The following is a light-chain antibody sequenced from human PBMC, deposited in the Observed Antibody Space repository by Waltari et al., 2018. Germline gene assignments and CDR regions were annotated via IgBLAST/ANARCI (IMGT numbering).Light chain of an antibody. CDR3: QQYGSSRRT. CDR2: GAS. CDR1: QSVSSSY. V-gene: IGKV3-20*01. J-gene: IGKJ1*01. Sequence: EIVLTQSPGTLSLSPGERATLSCRASQSVSSSYLAWYQQKPGQAPRLLIYGASSRATGIPDRVSGSGSGTDFTRTISRLEPEDFAVYYCQQYGSSRRTFGQGTKVEIK.